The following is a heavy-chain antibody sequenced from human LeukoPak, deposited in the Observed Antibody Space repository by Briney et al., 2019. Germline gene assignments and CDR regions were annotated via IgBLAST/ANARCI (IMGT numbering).Heavy chain of an antibody. V-gene: IGHV3-30*18. J-gene: IGHJ4*02. CDR1: GFTFSSYG. CDR3: AKDLVYDYVWGTFDY. D-gene: IGHD3-16*01. Sequence: GGSLRLSCAASGFTFSSYGMHWVRQAPGKGLEWVAVISYDGSNKYYADSVKGRFTISRDNSKNTLYLQMNSLRAEDTAVYYCAKDLVYDYVWGTFDYWGQGTLVTVSS. CDR2: ISYDGSNK.